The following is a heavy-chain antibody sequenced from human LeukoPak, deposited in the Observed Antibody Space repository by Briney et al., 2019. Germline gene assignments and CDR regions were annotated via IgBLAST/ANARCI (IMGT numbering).Heavy chain of an antibody. CDR2: IIPIFGTA. V-gene: IGHV1-69*06. CDR1: GGTFSSYA. CDR3: ARGALYDYVWGSYRLTSHYYYYMDV. J-gene: IGHJ6*03. Sequence: SVKVSCKASGGTFSSYAISWVRQAPGQGLEWMGGIIPIFGTANYAQKFQGRVTITADKSTSTAYMELSSLRSEDTAVYYCARGALYDYVWGSYRLTSHYYYYMDVWGKGTTVTISS. D-gene: IGHD3-16*02.